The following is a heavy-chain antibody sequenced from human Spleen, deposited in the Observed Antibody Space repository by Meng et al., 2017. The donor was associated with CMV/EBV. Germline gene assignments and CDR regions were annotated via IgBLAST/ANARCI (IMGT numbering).Heavy chain of an antibody. CDR1: GFTFGGYW. CDR2: INKDGGET. D-gene: IGHD1-7*01. J-gene: IGHJ6*02. CDR3: VRAWKYDYYYYGMDV. V-gene: IGHV3-7*04. Sequence: GESLKISCAASGFTFGGYWMTWVRQAPGKGLEWVASINKDGGETYYVDSVKGRFTISRDNAKKSLHLQMNSLRAEDTALYYCVRAWKYDYYYYGMDVWDQGTTVTVSS.